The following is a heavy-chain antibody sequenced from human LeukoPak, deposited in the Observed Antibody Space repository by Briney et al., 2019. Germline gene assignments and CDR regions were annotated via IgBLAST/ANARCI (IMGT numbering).Heavy chain of an antibody. CDR1: GYSFTNYG. Sequence: ASVKVSCKASGYSFTNYGISWVRQAPGQGLEWVGWVNGYNGNTNYAQKVQDRVTMTTGTSTSTAYMELRSLRSDDTAVYYCARGGNGWFFDDWGQGTLVTVSS. J-gene: IGHJ4*02. D-gene: IGHD6-19*01. V-gene: IGHV1-18*01. CDR2: VNGYNGNT. CDR3: ARGGNGWFFDD.